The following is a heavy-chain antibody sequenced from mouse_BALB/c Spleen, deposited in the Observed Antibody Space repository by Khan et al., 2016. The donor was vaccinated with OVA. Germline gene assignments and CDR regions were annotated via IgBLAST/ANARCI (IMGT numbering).Heavy chain of an antibody. D-gene: IGHD1-1*01. CDR2: IYYSGTI. J-gene: IGHJ1*01. CDR3: ARDYGSVYWYFDV. V-gene: IGHV3-5*02. CDR1: GISITTGNYR. Sequence: EVQLQESGPGLVKPSQTVSLTCTVTGISITTGNYRWSWIRQFPGNKLEWLGNIYYSGTITYNPSISSRTTITSDTSKSQFFLEMNSLTAEDTAAYFCARDYGSVYWYFDVWGAGTTVTVSS.